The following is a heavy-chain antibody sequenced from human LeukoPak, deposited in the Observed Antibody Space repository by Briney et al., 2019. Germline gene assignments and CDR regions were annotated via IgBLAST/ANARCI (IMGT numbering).Heavy chain of an antibody. V-gene: IGHV4-34*01. CDR3: ARGRLFRAAALDY. D-gene: IGHD6-13*01. CDR2: INHSGST. CDR1: SVSFSGYY. J-gene: IGHJ4*02. Sequence: SQTLSLTCALYSVSFSGYYWSWIRQPPGKGLEWIGEINHSGSTIYNPSLKSRVTISVDTSKNQFSLKLGSVIAADTAVYYCARGRLFRAAALDYWGQGTLVTVSS.